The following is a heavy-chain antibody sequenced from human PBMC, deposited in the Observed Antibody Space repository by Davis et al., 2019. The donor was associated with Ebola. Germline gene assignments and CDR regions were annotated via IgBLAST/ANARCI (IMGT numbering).Heavy chain of an antibody. CDR1: GFTFSSYS. D-gene: IGHD3-3*01. Sequence: GGSLRLSCAASGFTFSSYSMNWVRQAPGKGLEWVSYISSSSSTIYYADSVKGRFAISRDNAKNSLYLQMNSLRDEDTAVYYCARDSPFGVVIIHGMDVWGQGTTVTVSS. V-gene: IGHV3-48*02. CDR2: ISSSSSTI. J-gene: IGHJ6*02. CDR3: ARDSPFGVVIIHGMDV.